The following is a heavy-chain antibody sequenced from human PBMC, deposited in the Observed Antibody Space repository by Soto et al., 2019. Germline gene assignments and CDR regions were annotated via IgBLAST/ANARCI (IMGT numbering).Heavy chain of an antibody. V-gene: IGHV4-31*03. Sequence: ASETLSLTCTVSGGSISSGGYYWSWIRQHPGKGLEWIGYIYYSGSTYYNPSLKSRVTISVDTSKNQFSLKLSSVTAADTAVYYCARASIAAAGTSICDYWGQGTLVTVSS. CDR2: IYYSGST. CDR1: GGSISSGGYY. J-gene: IGHJ4*02. CDR3: ARASIAAAGTSICDY. D-gene: IGHD6-13*01.